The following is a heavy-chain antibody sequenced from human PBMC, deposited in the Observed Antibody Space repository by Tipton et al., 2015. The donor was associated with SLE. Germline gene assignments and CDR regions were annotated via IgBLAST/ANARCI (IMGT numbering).Heavy chain of an antibody. CDR1: GYSISSGSY. CDR2: MYHSGST. J-gene: IGHJ4*02. Sequence: TLSLTCSVSGYSISSGSYWGWIRQPPGKGLEWIGNMYHSGSTSYNPSLKSRVTISLGPSKNQFSLRLSSVTAADTAVYYCARRIFGGAIDYWGQGTLVTVSS. V-gene: IGHV4-38-2*02. D-gene: IGHD2-21*01. CDR3: ARRIFGGAIDY.